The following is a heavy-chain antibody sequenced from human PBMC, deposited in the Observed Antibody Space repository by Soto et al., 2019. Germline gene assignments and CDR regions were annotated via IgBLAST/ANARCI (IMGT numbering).Heavy chain of an antibody. D-gene: IGHD2-15*01. CDR2: ISGSGGGT. J-gene: IGHJ4*02. V-gene: IGHV3-23*01. CDR3: AKDSSLGYCSGGSCLAPDY. CDR1: GFTFASYA. Sequence: EVQLLESGGGLVQPGGSLRLSCAASGFTFASYAMGWVRQAPGKGLEWVSSISGSGGGTYYADSVKGRFTISRDSSKNTLYLQMNSLRVEDTAVYFCAKDSSLGYCSGGSCLAPDYWGQGTLVTVSS.